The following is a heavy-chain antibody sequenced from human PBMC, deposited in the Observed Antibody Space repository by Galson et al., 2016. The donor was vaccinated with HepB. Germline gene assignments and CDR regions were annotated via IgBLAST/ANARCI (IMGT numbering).Heavy chain of an antibody. V-gene: IGHV5-51*01. CDR2: IYPGDSDT. CDR1: GYSFTTYW. Sequence: QSGAEVKKPGESLKISCKDSGYSFTTYWIGWVRQVPGKGLEWMGIIYPGDSDTRYSPPFQGQVTISADKSISTAYLQWSSLKASDTAMYYCARLNPKLYYDSSGYYYWGPGTLVTVAS. J-gene: IGHJ4*02. D-gene: IGHD3-22*01. CDR3: ARLNPKLYYDSSGYYY.